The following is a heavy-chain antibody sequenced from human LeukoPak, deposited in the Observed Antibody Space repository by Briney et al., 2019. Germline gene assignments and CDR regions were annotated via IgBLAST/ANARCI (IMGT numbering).Heavy chain of an antibody. CDR3: ARDRFDWLLSTVFGY. CDR2: ISSNGGST. J-gene: IGHJ4*02. D-gene: IGHD3-9*01. V-gene: IGHV3-64D*06. Sequence: GGSLRLSCSASGFTFSSYAMHWVRQAPGKGLEYVLAISSNGGSTYYADSVKGRFTISRDNSKNTLYLQMSSLRAEDTAVYYCARDRFDWLLSTVFGYWGQGTLVTVSS. CDR1: GFTFSSYA.